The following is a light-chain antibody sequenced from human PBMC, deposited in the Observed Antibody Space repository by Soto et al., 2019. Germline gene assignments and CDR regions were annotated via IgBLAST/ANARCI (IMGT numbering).Light chain of an antibody. CDR1: SRDVGGYND. Sequence: QSALTQPPSAYGSPGQSVTISCTGTSRDVGGYNDVSWYQQHPGKAPKLMIYEVSKRPSGVPDRFSGSKSGNTASLTVSGLQAEDEADYYCSSYAGSNEYVFGNGTKLTVL. V-gene: IGLV2-8*01. CDR3: SSYAGSNEYV. J-gene: IGLJ1*01. CDR2: EVS.